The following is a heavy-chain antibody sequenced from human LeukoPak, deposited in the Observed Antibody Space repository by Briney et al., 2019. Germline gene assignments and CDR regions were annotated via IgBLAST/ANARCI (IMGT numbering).Heavy chain of an antibody. J-gene: IGHJ5*02. D-gene: IGHD2-2*01. CDR2: IDPSDSYT. CDR3: ARGDVVGVDP. V-gene: IGHV5-10-1*01. CDR1: GYSFTSYW. Sequence: PGESLKISCKGSGYSFTSYWITWVRQMPGKGLEWMGRIDPSDSYTNYSPSFQGHVTISADKSISTAYLQWSSLKALDTAMYYCARGDVVGVDPWGQGTLVTVSS.